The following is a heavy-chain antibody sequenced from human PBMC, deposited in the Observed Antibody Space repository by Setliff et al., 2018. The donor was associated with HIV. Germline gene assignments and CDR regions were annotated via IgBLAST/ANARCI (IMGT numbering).Heavy chain of an antibody. V-gene: IGHV4-30-2*06. CDR3: ARDEYKTGY. J-gene: IGHJ4*02. CDR1: GVSITSATYY. Sequence: PSETLSLTCAVSGVSITSATYYWSWIRHSPGKGLEWIGYIYQSGSTYYNPSLKSRVTISVDTSKNQFSLNLNSVTAADTAVYYCARDEYKTGYWGQGTLVTVSS. CDR2: IYQSGST. D-gene: IGHD1-1*01.